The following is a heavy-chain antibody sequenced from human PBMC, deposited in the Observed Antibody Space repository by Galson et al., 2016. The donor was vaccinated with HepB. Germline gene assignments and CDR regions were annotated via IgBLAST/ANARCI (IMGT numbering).Heavy chain of an antibody. CDR1: GFTFGKYD. CDR3: AKGGTDTSGEFDY. CDR2: VRGRDFTA. Sequence: SLRLSCAASGFTFGKYDMSWVRQAPGKGLEWVTTVRGRDFTAYYADSVKDRFTISSDNSKNTLYLQMNSLRAEDTAVYHCAKGGTDTSGEFDYWGQGALVTVSS. D-gene: IGHD3-16*01. V-gene: IGHV3-23*01. J-gene: IGHJ4*02.